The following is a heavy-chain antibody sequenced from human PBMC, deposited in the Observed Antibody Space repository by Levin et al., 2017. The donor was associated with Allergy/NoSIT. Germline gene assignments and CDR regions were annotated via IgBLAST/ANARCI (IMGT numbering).Heavy chain of an antibody. CDR2: INAGNGNT. D-gene: IGHD3-3*01. CDR1: GYTFTSYA. CDR3: ARDLSGLRFLEWLKTESNFDY. J-gene: IGHJ4*02. V-gene: IGHV1-3*01. Sequence: ASVKVSCKASGYTFTSYAMHWVRQAPGQRLEWMGWINAGNGNTKYSQKFQGRVTITRDTSASTAYMELSSLRSEDTAVYYCARDLSGLRFLEWLKTESNFDYWGQGTLVTVSS.